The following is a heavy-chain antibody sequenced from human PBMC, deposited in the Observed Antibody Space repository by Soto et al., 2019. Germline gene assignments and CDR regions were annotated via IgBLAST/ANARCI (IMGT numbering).Heavy chain of an antibody. V-gene: IGHV4-38-2*02. D-gene: IGHD3-10*01. CDR3: AREGVRGEEH. CDR2: IYHSGST. CDR1: GYSISSGYY. Sequence: SGTLSLTCAVSGYSISSGYYWGWIRQPPGKGLEGIGSIYHSGSTYYNPSLKSRVTISVDTSKNQFSLKLSSVTAADTAVYYCAREGVRGEEHWGQGTLVTVSS. J-gene: IGHJ4*02.